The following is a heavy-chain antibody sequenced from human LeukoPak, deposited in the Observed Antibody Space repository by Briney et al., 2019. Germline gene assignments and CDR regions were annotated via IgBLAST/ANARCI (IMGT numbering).Heavy chain of an antibody. Sequence: GASVKVSCKASGYTFTTYDINLVRQATGQGLEWMGWMNLNSGNTGYAQKFQGRVTMTRNTSITTAYMELSSLRSEDTAVYYCARGRGSGHKENWFDPWGQGTLVTVSS. CDR3: ARGRGSGHKENWFDP. J-gene: IGHJ5*02. D-gene: IGHD6-19*01. CDR2: MNLNSGNT. CDR1: GYTFTTYD. V-gene: IGHV1-8*01.